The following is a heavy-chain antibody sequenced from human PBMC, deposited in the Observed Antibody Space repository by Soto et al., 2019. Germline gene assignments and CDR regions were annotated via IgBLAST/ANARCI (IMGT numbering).Heavy chain of an antibody. CDR3: ARGVDSWSGYLF. CDR1: CGSFDGYY. J-gene: IGHJ4*02. Sequence: SATLSLTCALYCGSFDGYYWIWIRQSPGKGLEWIGEIHHSGSTKYNPSLKSRVSLSVDTSTKQFSLKLTSVTAADRGVYYCARGVDSWSGYLFWGQGTPVTVSS. D-gene: IGHD3-3*01. CDR2: IHHSGST. V-gene: IGHV4-34*01.